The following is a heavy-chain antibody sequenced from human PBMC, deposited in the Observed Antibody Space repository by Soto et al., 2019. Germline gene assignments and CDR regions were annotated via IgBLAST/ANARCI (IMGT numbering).Heavy chain of an antibody. J-gene: IGHJ4*02. Sequence: ASAKVSCKASGYTFTTYGINWVRQAPGQGLEWMGRISAYNGNTNYAQKLQGRVTMTTDTSTSTAYMELRSLRSDDTAVYYCARDSGLAAAGSSFTFDYWGQGTLVTVSS. CDR2: ISAYNGNT. CDR3: ARDSGLAAAGSSFTFDY. CDR1: GYTFTTYG. V-gene: IGHV1-18*01. D-gene: IGHD6-13*01.